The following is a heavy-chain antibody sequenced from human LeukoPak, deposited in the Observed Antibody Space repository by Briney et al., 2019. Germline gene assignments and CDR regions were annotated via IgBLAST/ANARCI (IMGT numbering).Heavy chain of an antibody. V-gene: IGHV4-59*01. J-gene: IGHJ4*02. CDR2: IYYSGST. Sequence: SETLSLTCTVSGGSISSYYWSWIRQPPGKGLEWIGYIYYSGSTNYNPSLKSRVTISVDTSKNQFSLKLSSVTAADTAVYYCAKDPGGCSAGSCYYFDYWGQGTLVTVSS. CDR3: AKDPGGCSAGSCYYFDY. D-gene: IGHD2-15*01. CDR1: GGSISSYY.